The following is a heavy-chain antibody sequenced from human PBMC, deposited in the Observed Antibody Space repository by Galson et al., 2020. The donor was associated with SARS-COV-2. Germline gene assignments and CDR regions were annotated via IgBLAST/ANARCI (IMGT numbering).Heavy chain of an antibody. V-gene: IGHV7-4-1*02. CDR2: INTNTGNP. J-gene: IGHJ5*02. CDR1: GYTYTSYA. CDR3: ARWTRAAGTPYDWFDP. Sequence: ASVKVSCKASGYTYTSYAMNWVRQAPGQGLEWMGWINTNTGNPTYAQGFPGRFVFSLDTSVSTAYLQISSLKAEDTAVYYCARWTRAAGTPYDWFDPWGQGTLVTVSS. D-gene: IGHD6-13*01.